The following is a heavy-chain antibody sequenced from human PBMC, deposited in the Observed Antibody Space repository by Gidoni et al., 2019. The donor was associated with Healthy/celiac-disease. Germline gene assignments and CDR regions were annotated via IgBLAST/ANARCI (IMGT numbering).Heavy chain of an antibody. CDR3: ARDWYGYYDSSGYLNNWFDP. J-gene: IGHJ5*02. D-gene: IGHD3-22*01. CDR1: GFTFDDYG. CDR2: INWNGGSP. Sequence: EVQLVESGGGVVRPGGSLRLSCAACGFTFDDYGMSWVRQAPGKGLEWVSGINWNGGSPGYADSVKGRFTISRDNAKNSLYLQMNSLRAEDTALYHCARDWYGYYDSSGYLNNWFDPWGQGTLVTVSS. V-gene: IGHV3-20*01.